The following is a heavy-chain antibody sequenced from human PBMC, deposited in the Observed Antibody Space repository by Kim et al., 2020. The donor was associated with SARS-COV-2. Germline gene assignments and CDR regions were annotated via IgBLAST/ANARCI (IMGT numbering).Heavy chain of an antibody. Sequence: SVKVSCKASGGTFSSYAISWVRQAPGQGLEWMGRIIPILGIANYAQKFQGRVTITADKSTSTAYMELSSLRSEDTAVYYCARSLMVRGVTFDYWGQGTLVTVSS. V-gene: IGHV1-69*04. CDR3: ARSLMVRGVTFDY. J-gene: IGHJ4*02. D-gene: IGHD3-10*01. CDR1: GGTFSSYA. CDR2: IIPILGIA.